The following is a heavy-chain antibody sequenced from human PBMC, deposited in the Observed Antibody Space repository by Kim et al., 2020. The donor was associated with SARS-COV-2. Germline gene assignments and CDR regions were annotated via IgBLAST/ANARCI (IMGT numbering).Heavy chain of an antibody. V-gene: IGHV4-39*01. Sequence: SETLSLTCTVSGGSISSSSYYWGWIRQPPGKGLEWIGSIYYSGSTYYNPSLKSRVTISVDTSKNQFSLKLSSVTAADTAVYYCASQAWSPYDYVPGYGMDVWGQGTTVTVSS. CDR3: ASQAWSPYDYVPGYGMDV. D-gene: IGHD3-16*01. J-gene: IGHJ6*02. CDR2: IYYSGST. CDR1: GGSISSSSYY.